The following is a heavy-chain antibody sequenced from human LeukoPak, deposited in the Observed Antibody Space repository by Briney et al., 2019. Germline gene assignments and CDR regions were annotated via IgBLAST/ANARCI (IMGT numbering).Heavy chain of an antibody. CDR1: GYTFTGYY. J-gene: IGHJ4*02. D-gene: IGHD5-18*01. CDR2: INPNSGGT. V-gene: IGHV1-2*02. Sequence: GASVKVSCKASGYTFTGYYMHWVRQAPGQGLEWMGWINPNSGGTNYAQKFQGRVTMTRDTSISTAYMELSRLRSDDTAVYYCARGHTWIRVYFDYWGQGTLVTVSS. CDR3: ARGHTWIRVYFDY.